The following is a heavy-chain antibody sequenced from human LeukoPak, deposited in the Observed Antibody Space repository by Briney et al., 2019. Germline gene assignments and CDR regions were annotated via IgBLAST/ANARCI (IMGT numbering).Heavy chain of an antibody. V-gene: IGHV1-69*13. CDR2: IIPIFGTA. CDR3: ARPTYYYGSGSYYNNWFDP. D-gene: IGHD3-10*01. Sequence: GASVKVSCKASGGTFSSYAISWVRQAPGQGLEWMGGIIPIFGTANYAQKFQGRVTITANESTSTAYMELSSLRSEDTAVYYCARPTYYYGSGSYYNNWFDPWGQGTLVTVSS. CDR1: GGTFSSYA. J-gene: IGHJ5*02.